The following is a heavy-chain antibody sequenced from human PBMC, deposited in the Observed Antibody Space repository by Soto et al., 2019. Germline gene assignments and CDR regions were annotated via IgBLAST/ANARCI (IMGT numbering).Heavy chain of an antibody. D-gene: IGHD2-8*02. CDR1: GFTFASYA. Sequence: GGSLRLSCAASGFTFASYAMAWVRQAPGKGVEWVSGIDASGSDYTSYIASVKGRFTISRDNSKNTLYLQMNSLRAEDTAVYFCAKEQTTGAHYALDYWSQGTLVTVSS. J-gene: IGHJ4*02. CDR2: IDASGSDYT. V-gene: IGHV3-23*01. CDR3: AKEQTTGAHYALDY.